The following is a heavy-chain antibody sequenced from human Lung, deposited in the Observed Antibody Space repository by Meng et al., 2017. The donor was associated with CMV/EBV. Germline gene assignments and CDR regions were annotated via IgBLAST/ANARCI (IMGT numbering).Heavy chain of an antibody. J-gene: IGHJ4*02. CDR1: GGTFSSYA. D-gene: IGHD3-3*01. CDR2: IIPIFGTA. V-gene: IGHV1-69*05. CDR3: ARDRGTIFGVDFDY. Sequence: SVXVSXXASGGTFSSYAISWVRQAPGQGLEWMGGIIPIFGTANYAQKFQGRVTITTDKSTSTAYMELSSLRSEDTAVYYCARDRGTIFGVDFDYWGQGTXVTVSS.